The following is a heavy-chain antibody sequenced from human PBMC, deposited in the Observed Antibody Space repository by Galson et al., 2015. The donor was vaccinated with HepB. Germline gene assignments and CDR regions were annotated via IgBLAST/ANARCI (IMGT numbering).Heavy chain of an antibody. CDR3: ARVMQWELDYGMDV. V-gene: IGHV1-69*13. D-gene: IGHD1-26*01. J-gene: IGHJ6*02. Sequence: SVKVSCKASGGIFSGYAIAWLRQAPGQGLEWMGGFIHPFGSPRYSQKFQGRVTITADESTGTAYMELSSLTSDDSAMYFCARVMQWELDYGMDVWGQGTTVIVSS. CDR2: FIHPFGSP. CDR1: GGIFSGYA.